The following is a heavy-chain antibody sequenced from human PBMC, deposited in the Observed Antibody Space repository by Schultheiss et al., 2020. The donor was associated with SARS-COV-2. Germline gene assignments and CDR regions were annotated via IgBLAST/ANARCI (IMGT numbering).Heavy chain of an antibody. CDR1: GFTFSSYA. Sequence: GGSLRLSCAASGFTFSSYAMSWVRQAPGKGLEWVSVIYSGGSTYYADSVKGRFTISRDNAKNSLYLQMNSLRAEDTAVYYCARGEIVLDSWGQGTLVTVSS. CDR3: ARGEIVLDS. D-gene: IGHD3-16*02. V-gene: IGHV3-66*01. J-gene: IGHJ4*02. CDR2: IYSGGST.